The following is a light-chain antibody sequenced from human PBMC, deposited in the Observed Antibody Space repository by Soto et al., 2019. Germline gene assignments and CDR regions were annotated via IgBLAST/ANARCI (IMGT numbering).Light chain of an antibody. Sequence: DVVMTQSPLSLPVTLGQPASISCRFSQSLVYSDGNTYLSWLQQRPGQPPRLLIYQVSNRFSGVPDRFSGSGAGTDFTLKISRVEAEDVGVYSCIQFSHFPRTFGQGTKVEIK. CDR2: QVS. V-gene: IGKV2-24*01. CDR3: IQFSHFPRT. J-gene: IGKJ1*01. CDR1: QSLVYSDGNTY.